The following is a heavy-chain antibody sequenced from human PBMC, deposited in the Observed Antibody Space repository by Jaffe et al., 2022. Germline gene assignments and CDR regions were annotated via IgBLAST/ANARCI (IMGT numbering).Heavy chain of an antibody. V-gene: IGHV4-39*01. Sequence: QLQLQESGPGLVKPSETLSLTCTVSGGSISSSSYYWGWIRQPPGKGLEWIGSIYYSGSTYYNPSLKSRVTISVDTSKNQFSLKLSSVTAADTAVYYCARSGYYYGSGSYSIYYYYYMDVWGKGTTVTVSS. CDR3: ARSGYYYGSGSYSIYYYYYMDV. D-gene: IGHD3-10*01. CDR2: IYYSGST. J-gene: IGHJ6*03. CDR1: GGSISSSSYY.